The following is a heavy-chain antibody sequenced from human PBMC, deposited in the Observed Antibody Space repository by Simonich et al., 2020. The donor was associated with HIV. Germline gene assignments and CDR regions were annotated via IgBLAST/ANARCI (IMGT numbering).Heavy chain of an antibody. J-gene: IGHJ4*02. D-gene: IGHD1-26*01. CDR2: INHSGSP. CDR3: ARLKVVGTTNVLYYFDY. Sequence: QVQLQQWGAGLLKPSETLSLTCAVYGGSFSGYYWSWIRQPPGKGLEWIGEINHSGSPNNNPTLKSRATTSVDTSKNQFSLKLSSVTAADTAVYYCARLKVVGTTNVLYYFDYWGQGTLVTVSS. CDR1: GGSFSGYY. V-gene: IGHV4-34*04.